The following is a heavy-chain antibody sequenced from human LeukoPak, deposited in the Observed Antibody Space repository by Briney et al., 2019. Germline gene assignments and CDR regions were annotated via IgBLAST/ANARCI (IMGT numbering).Heavy chain of an antibody. Sequence: GGSLRLSCAASGFTFSTFGMHWVRQAPGKGLEWVAFIRYDESEKYYADSVKGRFTISRDNSENTMYLQMNSLRAEDTAVYYCARGESSSGYSEYNWFDPWGQGTLVTVSS. J-gene: IGHJ5*02. V-gene: IGHV3-30*02. CDR2: IRYDESEK. CDR3: ARGESSSGYSEYNWFDP. D-gene: IGHD3-22*01. CDR1: GFTFSTFG.